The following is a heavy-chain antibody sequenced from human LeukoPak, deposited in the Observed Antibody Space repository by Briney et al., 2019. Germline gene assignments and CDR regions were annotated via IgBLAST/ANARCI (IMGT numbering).Heavy chain of an antibody. V-gene: IGHV3-30*02. CDR2: IRYDGSNK. CDR1: GFTFSSYG. D-gene: IGHD6-19*01. CDR3: AKDRIAVAGTPVSYFDY. Sequence: PGGSLRLSCAASGFTFSSYGMHWVRQAPGKGLEWVAFIRYDGSNKYYADSVKGRFTISRDNSKNTLHLQMNSLRAEDTAVYYCAKDRIAVAGTPVSYFDYWGQGTLVTVSS. J-gene: IGHJ4*02.